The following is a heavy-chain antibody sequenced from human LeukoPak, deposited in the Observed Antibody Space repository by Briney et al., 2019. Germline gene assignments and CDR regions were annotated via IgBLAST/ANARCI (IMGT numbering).Heavy chain of an antibody. J-gene: IGHJ4*02. D-gene: IGHD1-26*01. Sequence: GGSLRLSCAASGFSFNGYGMHWVRQAPGKGLGWVAIIWYDGSVTYYEDSVKGRFTISRDNSKSTLYLQMDSLRAEDTAMYYCARHGSGRNNFDPLDHWGQGTLVTVSS. V-gene: IGHV3-33*01. CDR1: GFSFNGYG. CDR2: IWYDGSVT. CDR3: ARHGSGRNNFDPLDH.